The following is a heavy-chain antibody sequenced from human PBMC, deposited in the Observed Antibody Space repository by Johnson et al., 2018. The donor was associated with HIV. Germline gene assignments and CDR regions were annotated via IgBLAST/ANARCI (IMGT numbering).Heavy chain of an antibody. V-gene: IGHV3-33*03. CDR2: IWHDGRDV. Sequence: VQLVESGGGVVQPGTSLRLSCAASGFTFSSYGIHWVRQAPGKGLEWVAFIWHDGRDVYYADSVKGRFTVSRDNSKNAVYLQMNSLGAGDTAVYYCAKDQHGPLVPTVMRDDAFDIWGQGTMVTGSS. D-gene: IGHD5-12*01. CDR3: AKDQHGPLVPTVMRDDAFDI. CDR1: GFTFSSYG. J-gene: IGHJ3*02.